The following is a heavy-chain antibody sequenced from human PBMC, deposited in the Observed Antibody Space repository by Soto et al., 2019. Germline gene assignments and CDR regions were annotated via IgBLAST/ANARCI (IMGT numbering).Heavy chain of an antibody. CDR1: GGTFSSYA. CDR3: ARVRGVVIRYSSYGMDG. J-gene: IGHJ6*02. D-gene: IGHD3-3*01. Sequence: QVQLVQSGAEVKKPGSSVKVSCKASGGTFSSYAISWVRQAPGQGLEWMGGIIPIFGTAHYAQKFQGRVTITADESTSTAYMELSSLRSEDTAVYYCARVRGVVIRYSSYGMDGWGQGTTVTVSS. CDR2: IIPIFGTA. V-gene: IGHV1-69*12.